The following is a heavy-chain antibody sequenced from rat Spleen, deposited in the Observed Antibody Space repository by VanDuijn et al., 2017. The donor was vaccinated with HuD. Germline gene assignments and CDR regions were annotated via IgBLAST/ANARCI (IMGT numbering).Heavy chain of an antibody. Sequence: EVQLQESGPGLVKPSQSLSLPCSVIGYSITSSLRWNWIRKFPGNKLEWMGYINSAGSTVYNPSLKSRISITRDTSKNQFFLQVNSVSTEDTATYYCATSEGVHYYLPFAYWGQGTLVTVSS. J-gene: IGHJ3*01. V-gene: IGHV3-3*01. D-gene: IGHD1-1*01. CDR3: ATSEGVHYYLPFAY. CDR2: INSAGST. CDR1: GYSITSSLR.